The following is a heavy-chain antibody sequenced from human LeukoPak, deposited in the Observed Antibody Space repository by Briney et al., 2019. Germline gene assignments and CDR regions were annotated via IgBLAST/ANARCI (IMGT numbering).Heavy chain of an antibody. V-gene: IGHV4-34*01. CDR2: INHSGST. D-gene: IGHD2-2*01. CDR1: GGSFSGYY. CDR3: ARASRSTSHDY. Sequence: SETLSLTCAVYGGSFSGYYWSWIRQPPGKGLEWIGEINHSGSTNYNPSLKSRVTISVDTSKNQFSLKLSSVTAADTAVYYCARASRSTSHDYWGQGTLVTVSS. J-gene: IGHJ4*02.